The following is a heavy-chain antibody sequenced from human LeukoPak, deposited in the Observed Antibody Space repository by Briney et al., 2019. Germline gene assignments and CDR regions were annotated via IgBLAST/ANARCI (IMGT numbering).Heavy chain of an antibody. CDR2: IYSGGST. V-gene: IGHV3-53*05. D-gene: IGHD1-26*01. CDR3: AKDSGEGQPLLPSFDY. J-gene: IGHJ4*02. CDR1: GFTFSNYA. Sequence: PGGSLRLSCAVSGFTFSNYAMSWVRPAPGKGLEWVSAIYSGGSTYYADSVKGRFTISRDNAKNSLYLQMNSLRAEDTALYYCAKDSGEGQPLLPSFDYWGQGTLVTVSS.